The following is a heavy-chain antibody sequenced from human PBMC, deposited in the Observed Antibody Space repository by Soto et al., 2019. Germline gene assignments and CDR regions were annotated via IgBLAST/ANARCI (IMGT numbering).Heavy chain of an antibody. CDR1: GYTFNFYG. V-gene: IGHV1-18*01. D-gene: IGHD3-16*01. J-gene: IGHJ4*02. Sequence: GASVKVSCEASGYTFNFYGITWVQQAPGQGLEWMGWISGFNGNTNYAADLQGRVTMTTDTSTSTAYMELRGLRSDDTAVYYCARIGVSSGHESPDFDSWGQGTLVTVSS. CDR2: ISGFNGNT. CDR3: ARIGVSSGHESPDFDS.